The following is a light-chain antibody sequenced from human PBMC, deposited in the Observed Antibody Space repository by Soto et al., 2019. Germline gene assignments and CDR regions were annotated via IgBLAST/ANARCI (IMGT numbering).Light chain of an antibody. J-gene: IGKJ4*01. CDR2: AAS. V-gene: IGKV1-16*01. CDR3: QLYKTYPLT. CDR1: QDINNY. Sequence: DIQMTQSPSSLSASVGDRVTISCWASQDINNYVAWFQQKPGKAPKSLIYAASRLLSDVPSTISGIESGTEFTLTISSLQPEDFATYYCQLYKTYPLTFGGGTKVEL.